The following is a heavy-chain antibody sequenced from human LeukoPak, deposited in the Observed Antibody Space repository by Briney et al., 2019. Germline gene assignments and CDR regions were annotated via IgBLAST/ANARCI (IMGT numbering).Heavy chain of an antibody. CDR2: IIPILGTA. Sequence: AASVKVSCKASGGTFSSYAISWVRQAPGQGLEWMGGIIPILGTANYAQKFQGRVTITTDESTSTAYMELSSLRSEDTAVYYCARSSQNYFDYWGQGTLVTVSS. J-gene: IGHJ4*02. CDR3: ARSSQNYFDY. CDR1: GGTFSSYA. V-gene: IGHV1-69*05.